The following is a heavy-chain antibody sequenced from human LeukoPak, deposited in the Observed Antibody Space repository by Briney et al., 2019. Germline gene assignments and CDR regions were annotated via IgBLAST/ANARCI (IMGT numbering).Heavy chain of an antibody. CDR3: ARSDYYDSSPFDY. CDR1: GGSISSGDYY. Sequence: PSETLSLTCTVSGGSISSGDYYWSWIRQPPGKGLEWIGYIYHSGSTYYNPSLKSRVTISVDTSKNQFSLKLSSVTAADTAVYYCARSDYYDSSPFDYWGQGTLVTVSS. V-gene: IGHV4-30-4*01. J-gene: IGHJ4*02. CDR2: IYHSGST. D-gene: IGHD3-22*01.